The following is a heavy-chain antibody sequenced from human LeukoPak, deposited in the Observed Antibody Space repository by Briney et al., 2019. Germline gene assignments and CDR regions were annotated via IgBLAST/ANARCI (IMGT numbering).Heavy chain of an antibody. CDR3: ARELSTVYYYYGMDV. CDR2: IWYDGSNK. CDR1: GFTFSSYA. V-gene: IGHV3-33*08. Sequence: PGGSLRLSCAASGFTFSSYAMSWVRQAPGKGLEWVAVIWYDGSNKYYADSVKGRFTISRDNSKNTLYLQMNSLRAEDTAVYYCARELSTVYYYYGMDVWGQGTTVTVSS. D-gene: IGHD4-17*01. J-gene: IGHJ6*02.